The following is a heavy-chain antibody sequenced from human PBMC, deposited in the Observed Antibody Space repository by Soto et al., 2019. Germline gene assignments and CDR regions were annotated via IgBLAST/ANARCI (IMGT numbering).Heavy chain of an antibody. D-gene: IGHD6-13*01. CDR3: AREGYSSWHYYYGMVV. CDR1: GFTFSSYG. J-gene: IGHJ6*02. V-gene: IGHV3-33*01. Sequence: PGGSLRLSCAASGFTFSSYGMHWVRQAPGKGLEWVAVIWYDGSNKYYADSVKGRFTISRDNSKNTLYLQMNSLRAEDTAVYYCAREGYSSWHYYYGMVVWGQGTTVTVSS. CDR2: IWYDGSNK.